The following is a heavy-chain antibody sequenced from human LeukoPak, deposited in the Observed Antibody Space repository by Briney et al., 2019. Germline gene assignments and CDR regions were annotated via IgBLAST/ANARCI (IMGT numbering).Heavy chain of an antibody. Sequence: SETRSLTCTVSGFSVTTDSYCWGWIRQPPGKGLEWIGYDYCGGNTNYDPSLKRRVTISVDTSKNQFSLTLTSVTAADTAVYFCARDHFGSLDSWGQGILVTVSS. D-gene: IGHD3-10*01. CDR1: GFSVTTDSYC. V-gene: IGHV4-61*01. J-gene: IGHJ4*02. CDR3: ARDHFGSLDS. CDR2: DYCGGNT.